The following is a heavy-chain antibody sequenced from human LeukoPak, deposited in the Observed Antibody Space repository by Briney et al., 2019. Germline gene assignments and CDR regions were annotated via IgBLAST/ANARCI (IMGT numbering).Heavy chain of an antibody. D-gene: IGHD7-27*01. Sequence: GGSLRLSCAASGFTFSSYSMNWVRQAPGKGLEWVSYISSSSTIYYADSVKGRFTISRDNAKNSLYLQMNSLRAEDTAVYYCARDGDLLDYWGQGTLVTVSS. CDR2: ISSSSTI. J-gene: IGHJ4*02. V-gene: IGHV3-48*04. CDR1: GFTFSSYS. CDR3: ARDGDLLDY.